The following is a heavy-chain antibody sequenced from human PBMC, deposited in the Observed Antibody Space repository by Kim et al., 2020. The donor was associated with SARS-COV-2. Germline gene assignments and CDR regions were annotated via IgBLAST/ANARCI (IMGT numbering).Heavy chain of an antibody. CDR3: ARDRETSGSFLGYVAFD. CDR2: MNQDGSQK. Sequence: GGSLRLSCAASGFTFSRYWMSWVRQAPGKGPEWVANMNQDGSQKYYVDSVKGRFTISRDNAKNSLYLQMSRLRSEDTAVYYCARDRETSGSFLGYVAFD. V-gene: IGHV3-7*01. D-gene: IGHD1-26*01. J-gene: IGHJ2*01. CDR1: GFTFSRYW.